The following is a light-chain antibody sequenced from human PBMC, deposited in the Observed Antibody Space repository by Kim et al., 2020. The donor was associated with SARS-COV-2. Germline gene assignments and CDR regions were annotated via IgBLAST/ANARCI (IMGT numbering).Light chain of an antibody. CDR2: YDI. CDR1: NLERGK. V-gene: IGLV3-21*04. CDR3: QVWDSTSGETI. J-gene: IGLJ2*01. Sequence: APGETGEITCEGDNLERGKVNWDRQKPGRAPVLVIYYDINRPSGIPVSSSGSTCGHTATLTISSVEAGDEADFYCQVWDSTSGETILGGGTQLTVL.